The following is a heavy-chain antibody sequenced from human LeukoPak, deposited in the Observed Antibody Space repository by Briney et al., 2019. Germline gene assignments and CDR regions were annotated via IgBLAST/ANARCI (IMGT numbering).Heavy chain of an antibody. J-gene: IGHJ6*02. Sequence: GGSLRLSCAASGFTFSSYAMHWVRQAPGKGLEWVAVISYDGSNKYYADSVKGRFTISRDNSKNTLYLQMNSLRAEDTAVYYCARDRITIFGVALYYYYYYGMDIWGQGTTVTVSS. CDR1: GFTFSSYA. CDR2: ISYDGSNK. CDR3: ARDRITIFGVALYYYYYYGMDI. D-gene: IGHD3-3*01. V-gene: IGHV3-30*04.